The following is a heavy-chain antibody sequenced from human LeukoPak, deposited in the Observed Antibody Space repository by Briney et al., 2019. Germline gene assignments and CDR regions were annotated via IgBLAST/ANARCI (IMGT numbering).Heavy chain of an antibody. CDR2: ISGSGGST. CDR1: GFTFSSYA. J-gene: IGHJ4*02. D-gene: IGHD5-24*01. CDR3: AHPIYNSEHFDY. V-gene: IGHV3-23*01. Sequence: GGSLRLSCAASGFTFSSYAMSWVRQAPGKGLEWVSAISGSGGSTYYANSVKGRFTISRDNSKNTLYLQMNSLRAEDTAVYYCAHPIYNSEHFDYWGQGTLVTVSS.